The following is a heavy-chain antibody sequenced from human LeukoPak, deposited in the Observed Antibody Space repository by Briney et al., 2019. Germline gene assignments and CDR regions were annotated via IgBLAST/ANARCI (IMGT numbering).Heavy chain of an antibody. CDR2: INYSGST. CDR3: ARFPSEWELTYYFDY. CDR1: SESFSGYF. Sequence: KPSETLSLTCAIYSESFSGYFWSWIRQPPGKGLEWIGEINYSGSTNYNPSLKSRVTISIDTSKNQFSLKLSSVTPADTAVYYCARFPSEWELTYYFDYWGQGTLVTVSS. V-gene: IGHV4-34*01. D-gene: IGHD1-26*01. J-gene: IGHJ4*02.